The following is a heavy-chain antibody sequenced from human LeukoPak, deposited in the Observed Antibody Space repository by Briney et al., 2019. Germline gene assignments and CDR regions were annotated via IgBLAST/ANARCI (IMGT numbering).Heavy chain of an antibody. Sequence: SETLSLTCAVSGFSISNDYYWGWIRPPPGKGLEWVGNIYHSGSAYYNPSLRSRVTMSGDISKNQFSLKLTSVTAADTAVYYCARLQIRRPFDYWGQGALVTVSS. J-gene: IGHJ4*02. CDR3: ARLQIRRPFDY. CDR1: GFSISNDYY. V-gene: IGHV4-38-2*01. CDR2: IYHSGSA.